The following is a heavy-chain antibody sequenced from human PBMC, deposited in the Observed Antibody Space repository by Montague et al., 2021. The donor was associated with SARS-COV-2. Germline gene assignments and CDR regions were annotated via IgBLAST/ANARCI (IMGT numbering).Heavy chain of an antibody. Sequence: SETLSLTCTVSGGSIRSTTFYWAWIRQPPGKGLEWIGSIYYTGNTYYNPSLKSRVTISVVTSKNHFTLKPSSVAAAETAVYYCARLKRYFDSSGSPSAFDFWGQGTKVTVSS. CDR1: GGSIRSTTFY. J-gene: IGHJ3*01. D-gene: IGHD3-22*01. V-gene: IGHV4-39*02. CDR3: ARLKRYFDSSGSPSAFDF. CDR2: IYYTGNT.